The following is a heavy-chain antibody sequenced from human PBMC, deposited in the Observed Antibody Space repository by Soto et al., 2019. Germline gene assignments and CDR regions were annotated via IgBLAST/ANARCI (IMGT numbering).Heavy chain of an antibody. CDR2: IYYSGST. D-gene: IGHD5-18*01. J-gene: IGHJ4*02. CDR1: GGSISSSSYY. Sequence: SETLSLTCTVSGGSISSSSYYWGWIRQPPGKGLEWIGSIYYSGSTYYNPSLKSRVTISVDTSKNQFSLKLSSVTAADTAVYYCARHVKYRASGYSYGLRWVDYWGQGTLVTVSP. V-gene: IGHV4-39*01. CDR3: ARHVKYRASGYSYGLRWVDY.